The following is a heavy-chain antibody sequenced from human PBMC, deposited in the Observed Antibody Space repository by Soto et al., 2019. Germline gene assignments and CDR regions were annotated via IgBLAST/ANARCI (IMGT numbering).Heavy chain of an antibody. Sequence: SETLSLTCTVSGDYVSSGSYYWSWIRQPPGKGLEWIGYIFYSGSTNYKPSLKSRVTISVDTSKNQFSLKLSSVTAADTAVYYCATVDTAMVTVDYWGQGTLVTVSS. D-gene: IGHD5-18*01. J-gene: IGHJ4*02. V-gene: IGHV4-61*01. CDR2: IFYSGST. CDR3: ATVDTAMVTVDY. CDR1: GDYVSSGSYY.